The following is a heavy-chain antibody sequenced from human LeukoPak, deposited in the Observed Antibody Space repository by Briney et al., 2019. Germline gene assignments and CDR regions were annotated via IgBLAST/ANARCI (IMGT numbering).Heavy chain of an antibody. Sequence: PGGSLRLSCAASGLTVSSNYMSWVRQAPGKGLEWVSVVSSGGSTYYADSVKGRFIISRDNSKNTLYLQMNSLRAEDTAVYYCARDTPPDYWGQGTLVTVSS. J-gene: IGHJ4*02. CDR3: ARDTPPDY. V-gene: IGHV3-53*01. CDR2: VSSGGST. CDR1: GLTVSSNY.